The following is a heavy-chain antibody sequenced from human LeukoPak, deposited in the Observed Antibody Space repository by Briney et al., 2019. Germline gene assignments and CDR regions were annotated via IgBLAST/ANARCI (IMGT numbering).Heavy chain of an antibody. CDR3: ARAVADAVRYFDY. Sequence: SETLSLTCTVSGGSISSYYWSWIRQPPGKGLGWIGYIYYSGSTNYNPSLKSRVTISVDTSKNQFSLKLSSVTAADTAVYYCARAVADAVRYFDYWGQGTLVTVSS. CDR1: GGSISSYY. D-gene: IGHD6-19*01. V-gene: IGHV4-59*01. J-gene: IGHJ4*02. CDR2: IYYSGST.